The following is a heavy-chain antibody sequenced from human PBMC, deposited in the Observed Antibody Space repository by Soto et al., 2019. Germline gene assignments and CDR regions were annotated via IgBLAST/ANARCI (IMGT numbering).Heavy chain of an antibody. V-gene: IGHV1-69*06. D-gene: IGHD2-15*01. Sequence: SVKVSCKASGGSLSTNPISWVRQAPGQGLEWMGGTGSGTGPGNHAQKFQGRLTVTADKSTSTVYMELTNLSSEDTAVYYCARRDSGGFYSFFASWGQGTLVTVSS. CDR2: TGSGTGPG. CDR3: ARRDSGGFYSFFAS. J-gene: IGHJ4*02. CDR1: GGSLSTNP.